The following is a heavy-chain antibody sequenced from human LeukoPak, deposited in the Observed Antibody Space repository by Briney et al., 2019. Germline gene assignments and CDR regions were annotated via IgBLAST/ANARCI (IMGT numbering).Heavy chain of an antibody. CDR1: GGSFSGYY. CDR2: ISHSGST. Sequence: SETLSLTCAVYGGSFSGYYWSWIRQSPGKGLEWIGEISHSGSTYYNPSLKSRVTISLDTSKNHFSLKLTSVTAADTAVYYCARGVSDQNWGQGTLVTLSS. CDR3: ARGVSDQN. V-gene: IGHV4-34*01. J-gene: IGHJ4*02.